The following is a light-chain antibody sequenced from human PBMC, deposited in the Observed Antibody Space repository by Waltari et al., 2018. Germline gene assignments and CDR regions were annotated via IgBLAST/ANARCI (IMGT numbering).Light chain of an antibody. CDR1: SGHSNYA. J-gene: IGLJ3*02. V-gene: IGLV4-69*01. CDR2: VNSDGSH. Sequence: QLLLTQSPSASASLGASVKLTCTVSSGHSNYAIAWHQQHPHKGPRHLMKVNSDGSHIKGDGIPDRFSGSSSGAERYLTISSLQSEDEADYYCQTGGFGIWVFGGGTKLTVL. CDR3: QTGGFGIWV.